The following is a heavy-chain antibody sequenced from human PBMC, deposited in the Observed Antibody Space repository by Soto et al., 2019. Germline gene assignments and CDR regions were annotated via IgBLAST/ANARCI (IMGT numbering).Heavy chain of an antibody. CDR1: GYTFTSSG. V-gene: IGHV1-18*04. J-gene: IGHJ4*02. CDR3: ARVFGSGTQSAFFFDY. CDR2: ISAYNVNT. Sequence: QVQLVQSGGEVKKPGASAKVSCKASGYTFTSSGISWVRQAPGQGLEWMGWISAYNVNTNYGQKFQGRVTMTTDTSTSTAYMELRSLRSDDTAVYYCARVFGSGTQSAFFFDYWGQGTLVTVSS. D-gene: IGHD3-10*01.